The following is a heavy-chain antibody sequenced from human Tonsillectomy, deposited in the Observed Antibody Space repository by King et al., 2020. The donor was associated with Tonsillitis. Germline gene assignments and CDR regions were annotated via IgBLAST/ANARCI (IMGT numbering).Heavy chain of an antibody. J-gene: IGHJ3*02. V-gene: IGHV4-39*01. CDR2: IYYTGST. CDR3: ARSPPYYDFWNDGFDI. D-gene: IGHD3-3*01. Sequence: QMQLQESGPGLVKPSETLSLTCTVSGGSISSSSYYWGWIRQPPGKGLEWIGTIYYTGSTHYNPSLKSRVTISVDTSKNQFSLKLSSVTAADTAVYYCARSPPYYDFWNDGFDIWGQGTMVTVSS. CDR1: GGSISSSSYY.